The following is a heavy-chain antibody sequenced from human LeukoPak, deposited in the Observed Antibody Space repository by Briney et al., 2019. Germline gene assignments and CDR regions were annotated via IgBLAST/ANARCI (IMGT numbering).Heavy chain of an antibody. J-gene: IGHJ4*02. D-gene: IGHD6-13*01. CDR1: GFTFRSYN. V-gene: IGHV3-7*01. CDR3: ARARPAYSSSWFKFDY. CDR2: IKQDGSEK. Sequence: GGSLRLSCAASGFTFRSYNMIWVRQAPGKGLEWVANIKQDGSEKYYVDSVKGRFTISRDNAKNSLYLQMNSLRAEDTAVYYCARARPAYSSSWFKFDYWGQGTLVTVSS.